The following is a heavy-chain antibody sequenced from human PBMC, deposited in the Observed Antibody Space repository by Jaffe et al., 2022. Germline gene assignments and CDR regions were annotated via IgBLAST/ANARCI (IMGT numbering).Heavy chain of an antibody. CDR2: ISGSGGST. Sequence: EVQLLESGGGLVQPGGSLRLSCAASGFTFSSYAMSWVRQAPGKGLEWVSAISGSGGSTYYADSVKGRFTISRDNSKNTLYLQMNSLRAEDTAVYYCAKVGRQLRFLEWLLYKYYFDYWGQGTLVTVSS. CDR1: GFTFSSYA. V-gene: IGHV3-23*01. D-gene: IGHD3-3*01. J-gene: IGHJ4*02. CDR3: AKVGRQLRFLEWLLYKYYFDY.